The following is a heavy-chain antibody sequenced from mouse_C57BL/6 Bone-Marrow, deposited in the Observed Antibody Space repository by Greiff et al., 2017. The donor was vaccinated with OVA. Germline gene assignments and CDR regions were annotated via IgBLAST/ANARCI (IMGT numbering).Heavy chain of an antibody. Sequence: QVQLKESGPGLVQPSQSLSITCTVSGFSLTSYGVHWVRQSPGKGLEWLGVIWRGGSTDYTAAFMSRLSITKDNSKSQLFLKVNSLQAEDTSIYYCAKNWGGSSLAWFAYWGQGTLLTVSA. CDR3: AKNWGGSSLAWFAY. J-gene: IGHJ3*01. V-gene: IGHV2-5*01. D-gene: IGHD1-1*01. CDR2: IWRGGST. CDR1: GFSLTSYG.